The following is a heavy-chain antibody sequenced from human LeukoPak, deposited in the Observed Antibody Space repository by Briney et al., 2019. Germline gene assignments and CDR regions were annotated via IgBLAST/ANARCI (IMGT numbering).Heavy chain of an antibody. CDR3: ARGLRFYY. D-gene: IGHD4-17*01. Sequence: PSETLSLTCAVYGGSFSGYYWSWIRQPPGKGLEWIGEINHSGSTNYNPSLKSRVTISVDTSENQFSLKLSSVTAADTAVYYCARGLRFYYWGQGTLVTVSS. J-gene: IGHJ4*02. CDR1: GGSFSGYY. CDR2: INHSGST. V-gene: IGHV4-34*01.